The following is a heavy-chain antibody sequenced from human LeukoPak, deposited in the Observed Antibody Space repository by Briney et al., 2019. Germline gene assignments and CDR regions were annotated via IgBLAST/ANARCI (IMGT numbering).Heavy chain of an antibody. V-gene: IGHV3-23*01. J-gene: IGHJ4*02. CDR1: GFPFSSYA. CDR3: AKSHGFVDTAMVEFDY. D-gene: IGHD5-18*01. Sequence: GSLRLSCAASGFPFSSYAMSWVRQATGKGLEWVSAISGSGGSTYYADSVKGQFTISRDNSKNTLYLQMNSLRAEDTAVYYCAKSHGFVDTAMVEFDYWGQGTLVTVSS. CDR2: ISGSGGST.